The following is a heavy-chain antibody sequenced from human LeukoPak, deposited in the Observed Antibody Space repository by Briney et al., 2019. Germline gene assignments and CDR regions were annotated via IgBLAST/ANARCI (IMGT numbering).Heavy chain of an antibody. CDR2: ISGSGGST. V-gene: IGHV3-23*01. Sequence: PGGSLRLSCAASGFTVSSNYMSWVRQAPGKGLEWVSAISGSGGSTYYADSVKGRFTISRDNSKNTLYLQMNSLRAEDTAVYYCASYWRYCSSTSCPSVEYFDYWGQGTLVTVSS. D-gene: IGHD2-2*01. CDR3: ASYWRYCSSTSCPSVEYFDY. J-gene: IGHJ4*02. CDR1: GFTVSSNY.